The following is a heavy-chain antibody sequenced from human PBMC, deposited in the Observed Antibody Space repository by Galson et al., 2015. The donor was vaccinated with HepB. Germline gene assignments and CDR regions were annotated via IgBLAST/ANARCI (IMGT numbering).Heavy chain of an antibody. CDR2: INPNSGGT. D-gene: IGHD1-26*01. J-gene: IGHJ5*02. V-gene: IGHV1-2*06. CDR3: ARGARIVGAKGWFDP. Sequence: KVSCKASGYTFTGYYMHWVRQAPGQGLEWMGQINPNSGGTNYAQKFQGRVTMTRDTSISTAYMELSRLRSDDTAVYYCARGARIVGAKGWFDPWGQGTLVTVSS. CDR1: GYTFTGYY.